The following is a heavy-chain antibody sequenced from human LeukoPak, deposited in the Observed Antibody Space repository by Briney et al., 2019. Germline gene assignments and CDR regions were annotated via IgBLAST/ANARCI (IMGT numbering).Heavy chain of an antibody. CDR2: ISSNGGST. J-gene: IGHJ4*02. CDR1: GFTFTSYA. D-gene: IGHD2-15*01. V-gene: IGHV3-64D*09. Sequence: GGSLRLSCAASGFTFTSYAMHWVRQAPGKGLEYVSTISSNGGSTYYADSVKGRFTISRDNSKNTLYLQMTSLRAADTAVYFCVRGLYIVDFDYWGQGTLITVSS. CDR3: VRGLYIVDFDY.